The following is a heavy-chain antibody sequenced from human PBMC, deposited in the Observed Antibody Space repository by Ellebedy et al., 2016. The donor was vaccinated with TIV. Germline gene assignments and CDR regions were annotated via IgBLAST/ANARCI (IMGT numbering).Heavy chain of an antibody. CDR1: GFTFSTYW. V-gene: IGHV3-74*01. Sequence: GESLKISCAASGFTFSTYWMHWVRQAPGKGLMWVSRINSDGSSTIYPDSVKGRFTISRDNARNSLYLQMKSLRADDVAVYYCGRDVPSDYWGQGTLVTVSP. CDR2: INSDGSST. J-gene: IGHJ4*02. CDR3: GRDVPSDY.